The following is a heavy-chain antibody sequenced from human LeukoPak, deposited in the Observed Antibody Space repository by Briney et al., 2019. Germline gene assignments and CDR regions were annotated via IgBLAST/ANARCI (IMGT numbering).Heavy chain of an antibody. CDR1: GVIFSSYG. CDR2: IGGSSRSLR. CDR3: ARAFYFIGGVSDY. V-gene: IGHV3-21*01. Sequence: GGSLRLSCAASGVIFSSYGMNWVRQAPGRGLDWVSSIGGSSRSLRYYADSVKGRFTISRDKSKNTLYVQMNSLRAEDTAVYYCARAFYFIGGVSDYWGQGTLVTVSS. D-gene: IGHD1-26*01. J-gene: IGHJ4*02.